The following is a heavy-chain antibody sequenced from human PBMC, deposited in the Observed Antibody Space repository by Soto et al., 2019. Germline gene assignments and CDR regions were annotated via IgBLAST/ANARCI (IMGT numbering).Heavy chain of an antibody. V-gene: IGHV2-26*01. D-gene: IGHD3-16*02. CDR2: IFSNDEK. J-gene: IGHJ4*02. Sequence: QVTLKESGPVLVKPTETLTLTCTVSGFSLSNARMGVSWIRQPPGKALEWLAHIFSNDEKSYSTSLKSRLTISKATSKSQVVLTMTNMDPVDTATYYCARSYDYVWGSYRYYDYWGQGTLVTVSS. CDR3: ARSYDYVWGSYRYYDY. CDR1: GFSLSNARMG.